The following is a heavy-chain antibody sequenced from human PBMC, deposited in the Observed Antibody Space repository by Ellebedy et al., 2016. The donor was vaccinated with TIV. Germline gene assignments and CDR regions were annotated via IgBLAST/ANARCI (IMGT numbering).Heavy chain of an antibody. D-gene: IGHD4-17*01. CDR1: RFSFSSYW. CDR3: ATDGSYGDYRFPAHAFTM. V-gene: IGHV3-7*01. J-gene: IGHJ3*02. Sequence: GGSLRLSCAASRFSFSSYWMSWVRQAPGEGLEWVANINQDGSEKYYVDSVKGRFTISRDNVKNSLYLQMNSLRAEDTSVYYCATDGSYGDYRFPAHAFTMWGQGTMVTVSS. CDR2: INQDGSEK.